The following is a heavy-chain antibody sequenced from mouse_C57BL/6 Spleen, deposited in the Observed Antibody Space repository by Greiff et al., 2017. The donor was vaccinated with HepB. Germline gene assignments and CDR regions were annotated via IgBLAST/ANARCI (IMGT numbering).Heavy chain of an antibody. D-gene: IGHD4-1*01. CDR3: ARLELGDFDY. V-gene: IGHV1-26*01. Sequence: VQLQQSGPELVKPGASVKISCKASGYTFTDYYMNWVKQSHGKSLEWIGDINPNNGGTSYNQKFKGKATLTVDKSSSTAYMELRSLTSEDSAVYYCARLELGDFDYWGQGTTLTVSS. CDR1: GYTFTDYY. J-gene: IGHJ2*01. CDR2: INPNNGGT.